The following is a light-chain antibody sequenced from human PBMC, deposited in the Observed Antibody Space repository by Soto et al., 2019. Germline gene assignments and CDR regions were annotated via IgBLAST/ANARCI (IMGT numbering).Light chain of an antibody. J-gene: IGLJ2*01. V-gene: IGLV1-47*01. CDR2: RNN. CDR1: SSNIGTYY. Sequence: QSVLTQPPSVSATPGQRVTISCSGRSSNIGTYYVYWYQQLPGTAPKVLIYRNNQRPSGVPDRFSGSKSGTSASLAISGLRSEDEADYYCAAWDDSLSGHVVFGGGTKLTVL. CDR3: AAWDDSLSGHVV.